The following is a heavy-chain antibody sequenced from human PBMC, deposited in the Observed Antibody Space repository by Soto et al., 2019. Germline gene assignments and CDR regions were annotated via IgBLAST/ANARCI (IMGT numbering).Heavy chain of an antibody. V-gene: IGHV4-39*02. J-gene: IGHJ6*02. D-gene: IGHD2-15*01. CDR1: GGSISSSSSY. CDR2: ISYSGNT. CDR3: APLSVSLSGPYGIHV. Sequence: SETLSLTCAVSGGSISSSSSYWSWIRQPPGKRLEWIGTISYSGNTFYNPSLNSRGTISVDKPKSHFSVRLNSVTASDTAVYYCAPLSVSLSGPYGIHVWGQGTTVTVSS.